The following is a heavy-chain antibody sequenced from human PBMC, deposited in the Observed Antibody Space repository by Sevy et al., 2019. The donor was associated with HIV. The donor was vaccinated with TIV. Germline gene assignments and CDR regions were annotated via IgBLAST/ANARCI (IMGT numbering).Heavy chain of an antibody. CDR3: TTDSKKRGLSAPLDY. J-gene: IGHJ4*02. V-gene: IGHV3-15*01. CDR2: IKSKTDGGTT. CDR1: GFTFSSAW. D-gene: IGHD3-10*01. Sequence: GGSLRLSCAASGFTFSSAWMSWVRQAPGKGLERVGRIKSKTDGGTTDYAAPVKGRFTISRDDSKNTLYLQMNSLKTEDTAIYYCTTDSKKRGLSAPLDYWGQGTLVTVSS.